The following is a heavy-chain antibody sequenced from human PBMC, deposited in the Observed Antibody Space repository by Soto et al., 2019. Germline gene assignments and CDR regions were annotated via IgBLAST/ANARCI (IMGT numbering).Heavy chain of an antibody. V-gene: IGHV4-34*01. J-gene: IGHJ2*01. CDR2: INHSGST. CDR1: GGSFSGYY. CDR3: ARGFTRVRGVTTRYWYFDL. Sequence: QVQLQQWGAGLLKPSETLSLTCAVYGGSFSGYYWSWIRQPPGKGLAWIGEINHSGSTNYNPSLKSRVTISVDTSKNQFSLKLSSVTAADTAVYYCARGFTRVRGVTTRYWYFDLWGRGTLVTVSS. D-gene: IGHD3-10*01.